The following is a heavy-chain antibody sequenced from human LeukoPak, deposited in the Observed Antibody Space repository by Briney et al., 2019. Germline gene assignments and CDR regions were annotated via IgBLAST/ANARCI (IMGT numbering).Heavy chain of an antibody. CDR1: GGSISSHY. D-gene: IGHD4-11*01. Sequence: SETLSLTCTVSGGSISSHYWSWIRQPPGKGLEWIGYIYYSGSTNYNPSLKSRVTISVDTSKNQFSLKLSSVTAADTAVYYCARDQGDYSNYRGRWFDPWGQGTLVTVSS. CDR2: IYYSGST. V-gene: IGHV4-59*11. J-gene: IGHJ5*02. CDR3: ARDQGDYSNYRGRWFDP.